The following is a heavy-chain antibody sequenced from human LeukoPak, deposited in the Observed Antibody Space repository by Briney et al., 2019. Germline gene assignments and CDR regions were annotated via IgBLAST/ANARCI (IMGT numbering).Heavy chain of an antibody. CDR2: ISYDGSNK. Sequence: QPGGSLRLSCAASGFTFSSYGMHWVRQAPGKGLEWVAVISYDGSNKYYADSVKGRFTISRDISKNTLYLQMNSLRAEDTAVYYCAKDSPSSSSYEYFQHWGQGTLVTVSS. V-gene: IGHV3-30*18. CDR3: AKDSPSSSSYEYFQH. D-gene: IGHD6-6*01. J-gene: IGHJ1*01. CDR1: GFTFSSYG.